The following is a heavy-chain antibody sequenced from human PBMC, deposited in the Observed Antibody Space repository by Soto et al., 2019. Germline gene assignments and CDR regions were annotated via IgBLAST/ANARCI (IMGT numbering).Heavy chain of an antibody. Sequence: GGSLRLSCAASGFTFSSYSMNWVRQAPGKGLEWVSYISSSSSTIYYADSVKGRFTISRDNAKNSLYLQMNSLRAEDTAVYYCARDLDPPVDTAMVNGVWGQGTLVTVSS. D-gene: IGHD5-18*01. CDR2: ISSSSSTI. CDR1: GFTFSSYS. V-gene: IGHV3-48*01. J-gene: IGHJ4*02. CDR3: ARDLDPPVDTAMVNGV.